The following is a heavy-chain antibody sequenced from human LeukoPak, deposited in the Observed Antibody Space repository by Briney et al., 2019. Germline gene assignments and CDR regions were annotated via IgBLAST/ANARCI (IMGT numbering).Heavy chain of an antibody. J-gene: IGHJ4*02. D-gene: IGHD3-10*01. CDR3: ERGGSSYRFGEYPYYFDY. V-gene: IGHV1-2*06. Sequence: ASVKVSCKASGYTFTGYYMHWVRQAPGQGLEWVGRINPNSGGTNYAQKFQGRVTMTRDTSISTAYMELSRMRSDDTAVYYCERGGSSYRFGEYPYYFDYWGQGTLVTVSS. CDR2: INPNSGGT. CDR1: GYTFTGYY.